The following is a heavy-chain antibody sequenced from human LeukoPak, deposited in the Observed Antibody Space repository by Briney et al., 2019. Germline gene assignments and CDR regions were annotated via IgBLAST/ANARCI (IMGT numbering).Heavy chain of an antibody. J-gene: IGHJ1*01. Sequence: PSETLSLTCTVSGGSVSSGSYYWNWIRQPPGKGLEWIGYIYHSGSTNYNPSLQSRVTISVDTSKSQFSLNLNSVTAADTAVYYCARGGAARLHFQNWGQGTLVTVSS. CDR2: IYHSGST. CDR1: GGSVSSGSYY. V-gene: IGHV4-61*01. D-gene: IGHD6-6*01. CDR3: ARGGAARLHFQN.